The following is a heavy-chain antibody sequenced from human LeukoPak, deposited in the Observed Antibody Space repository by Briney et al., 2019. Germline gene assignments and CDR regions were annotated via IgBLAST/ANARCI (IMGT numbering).Heavy chain of an antibody. CDR1: GYTFTSYG. D-gene: IGHD3-3*01. V-gene: IGHV1-18*01. CDR2: ISAYNGNT. Sequence: ASVKVSCKASGYTFTSYGISWVRQAPGQGLEWMGWISAYNGNTNYAQKLQGRVTMTTDTSTSTAYMELRSLRSDDTAVYYCAGAKVSTIFGVVILRNRWGRLDAFDIWGQGTMVTVSS. CDR3: AGAKVSTIFGVVILRNRWGRLDAFDI. J-gene: IGHJ3*02.